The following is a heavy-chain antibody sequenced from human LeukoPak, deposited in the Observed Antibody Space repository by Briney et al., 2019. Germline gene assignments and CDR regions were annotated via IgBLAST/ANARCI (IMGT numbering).Heavy chain of an antibody. V-gene: IGHV3-73*01. CDR2: IRSKANSYAT. Sequence: PGGSLRLSCAASGFTFSGSAMHWVRQASGKGLEWVGRIRSKANSYATAYAASVKGRFTISRDDSKNTAYLQMNSLKTEDTAVYYCTRHCSGGSCYGYYYGMDVWGQGTTVTVSS. J-gene: IGHJ6*02. D-gene: IGHD2-15*01. CDR3: TRHCSGGSCYGYYYGMDV. CDR1: GFTFSGSA.